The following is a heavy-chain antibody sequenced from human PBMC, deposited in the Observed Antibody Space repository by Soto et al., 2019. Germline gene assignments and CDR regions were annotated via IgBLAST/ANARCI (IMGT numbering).Heavy chain of an antibody. V-gene: IGHV3-11*06. CDR1: GFTFNDYY. CDR2: ISSSGNYI. Sequence: PGGSLRLSCAASGFTFNDYYINWIRQAPGKGLEWVSYISSSGNYINYADSVKGRFTISRDNAKHSLYLQMNSLRAEDTAVYYCARAPTSRFDYWGQGTLVTVSS. J-gene: IGHJ4*02. CDR3: ARAPTSRFDY.